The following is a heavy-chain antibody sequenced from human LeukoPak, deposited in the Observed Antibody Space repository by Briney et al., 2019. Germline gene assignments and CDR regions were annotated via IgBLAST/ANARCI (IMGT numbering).Heavy chain of an antibody. J-gene: IGHJ4*02. D-gene: IGHD5-24*01. V-gene: IGHV4-39*01. Sequence: SETLSLTCTVSGGSINSNNYYWGWIRQPPGEGLEWIGSFVFSGITYYNPSLKSRVTISLDTSNNQFSLKLTSVTAADTAYYYCARHLRGSHFDYWGRGTLVTV. CDR3: ARHLRGSHFDY. CDR1: GGSINSNNYY. CDR2: FVFSGIT.